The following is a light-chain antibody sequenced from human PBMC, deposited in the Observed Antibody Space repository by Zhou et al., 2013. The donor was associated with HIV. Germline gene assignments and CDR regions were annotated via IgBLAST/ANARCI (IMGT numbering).Light chain of an antibody. Sequence: DIQMIQSPTSLSASVGQRVTITCRATQDISNYLNWYQQKPGKAPKLLIYDASNLETGVPSRFSGSGSGTDFTFTISSLQPEDIATYYCQQYDNLPYTFGQGTKLEIK. V-gene: IGKV1-33*01. CDR3: QQYDNLPYT. CDR1: QDISNY. CDR2: DAS. J-gene: IGKJ2*01.